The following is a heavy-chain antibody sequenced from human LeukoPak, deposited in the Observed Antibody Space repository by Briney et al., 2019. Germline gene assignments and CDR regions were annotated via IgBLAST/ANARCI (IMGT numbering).Heavy chain of an antibody. Sequence: ASVKVSCKASGYTFTTYSMHWVRQAPGQGLEWMAIIHLSGSSVDYTRKFQGRVTVTRDTSTSTVYMEVNSLRSEDTAVYYCVRHNHMDVWGQGTMVIVSS. CDR2: IHLSGSSV. J-gene: IGHJ6*02. CDR1: GYTFTTYS. CDR3: VRHNHMDV. V-gene: IGHV1-46*01.